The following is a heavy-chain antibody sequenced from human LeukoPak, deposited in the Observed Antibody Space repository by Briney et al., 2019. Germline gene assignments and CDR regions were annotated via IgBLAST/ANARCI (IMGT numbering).Heavy chain of an antibody. Sequence: ASVKVSCKASGYIFTEYAINWVRQAPGQGLDWMGWINTNTGNPTYAQGFTGRFVFSLDTSVSTAYLQISSLKAEDSAVYYCARGFEGMDVWGKGTTVTVSS. V-gene: IGHV7-4-1*02. CDR1: GYIFTEYA. CDR2: INTNTGNP. J-gene: IGHJ6*03. CDR3: ARGFEGMDV.